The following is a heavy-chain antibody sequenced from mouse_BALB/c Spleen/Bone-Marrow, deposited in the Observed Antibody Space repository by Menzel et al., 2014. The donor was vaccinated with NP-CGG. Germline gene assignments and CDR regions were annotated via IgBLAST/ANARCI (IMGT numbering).Heavy chain of an antibody. CDR1: GYAFTNYL. V-gene: IGHV1-54*01. CDR3: ARCLTGTSAMDY. Sequence: QVQLKESGAELVRPGTSVKVSYKASGYAFTNYLIEWVKQRPGQGLEWIGVINPGSGGTNYNEKFKAKATLTADKSSSTAYMQLSSLTSDDSAVYFCARCLTGTSAMDYWGQGTSVTVSS. D-gene: IGHD4-1*01. CDR2: INPGSGGT. J-gene: IGHJ4*01.